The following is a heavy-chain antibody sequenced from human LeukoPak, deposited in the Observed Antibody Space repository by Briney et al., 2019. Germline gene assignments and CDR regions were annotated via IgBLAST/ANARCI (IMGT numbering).Heavy chain of an antibody. J-gene: IGHJ4*02. CDR3: AREPGSYSHPLDY. Sequence: GGSLRLSCAASGFTVSSNYMSWARQAPGKGLEWVSYISSSSSTIYYADSVKGRFTISRDNAKNSLYLQMNSLRDEDTAVYYCAREPGSYSHPLDYWGQGTLVTVSS. CDR2: ISSSSSTI. CDR1: GFTVSSNY. D-gene: IGHD1-26*01. V-gene: IGHV3-48*02.